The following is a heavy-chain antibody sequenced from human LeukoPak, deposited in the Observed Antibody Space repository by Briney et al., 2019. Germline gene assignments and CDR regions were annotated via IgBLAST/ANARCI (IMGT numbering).Heavy chain of an antibody. CDR3: ARGNLEWAAGTRWFDP. J-gene: IGHJ5*02. V-gene: IGHV4-39*01. CDR1: GGSISSSSYY. D-gene: IGHD6-13*01. Sequence: PSETLSLTCTVSGGSISSSSYYRGWIRQPPGKGLEWIGSIYYSGSTYYNPSLKSRVTISVDTSKNQFSLKLSSVTAADTAVYYCARGNLEWAAGTRWFDPWGQGTLVTVSS. CDR2: IYYSGST.